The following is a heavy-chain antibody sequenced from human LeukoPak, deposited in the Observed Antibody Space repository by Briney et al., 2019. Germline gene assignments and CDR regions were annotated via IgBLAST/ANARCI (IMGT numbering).Heavy chain of an antibody. CDR3: ARDRAEQWLVSSNYFDY. V-gene: IGHV3-48*03. D-gene: IGHD6-19*01. CDR1: GFTFSSYE. J-gene: IGHJ4*02. CDR2: ISSSGSTI. Sequence: GGSLRLSCAASGFTFSSYEMNWVRQAPGKGLEWVSYISSSGSTIYYADSVKGRFTISRDNAMNSLYLQMNSLRAEDTAVYYCARDRAEQWLVSSNYFDYWGQGTLVTVSS.